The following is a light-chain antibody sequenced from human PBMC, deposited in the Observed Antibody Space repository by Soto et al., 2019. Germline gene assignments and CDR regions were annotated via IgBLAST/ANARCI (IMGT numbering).Light chain of an antibody. Sequence: QSALTQPASVSGSPGQSITISCTGTSSDVGAYNYVSWYQQHPGKAPKLMIHEVSKRPSGGSNRFSGSKSGNTASLTISGLQAEDEADYYCSSFTSSSTPYVFGTGTKLTVL. V-gene: IGLV2-14*01. CDR2: EVS. CDR3: SSFTSSSTPYV. CDR1: SSDVGAYNY. J-gene: IGLJ1*01.